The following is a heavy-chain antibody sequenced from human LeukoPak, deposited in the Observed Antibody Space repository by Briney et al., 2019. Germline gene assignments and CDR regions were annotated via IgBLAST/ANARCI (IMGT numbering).Heavy chain of an antibody. D-gene: IGHD3-16*01. Sequence: SETLSLTCTVSGGSISISSYYWGWIRQPPGKGLEWIGEINHSGSTNYNPSLKSRVTISVDTSKNQFSLKLSSVTAADTAVYYCARVRWGQNYFDYRGQGTLVTVSS. J-gene: IGHJ4*02. CDR2: INHSGST. CDR3: ARVRWGQNYFDY. CDR1: GGSISISSYY. V-gene: IGHV4-39*07.